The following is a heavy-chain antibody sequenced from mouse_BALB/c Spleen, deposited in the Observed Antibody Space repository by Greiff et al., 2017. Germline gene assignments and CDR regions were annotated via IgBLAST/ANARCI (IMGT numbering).Heavy chain of an antibody. CDR1: GFNIKDTY. J-gene: IGHJ4*01. CDR3: ARVHYYGPGYYAMDY. V-gene: IGHV14-3*02. CDR2: IDPANGNT. Sequence: VQLQQSGAELVKPGASVKLSCTASGFNIKDTYMHWVKQRPEQGLEWIGRIDPANGNTKYDPKFQGKATITADTSSNTAYLQLSSLTSEDTAVYYCARVHYYGPGYYAMDYWGQGTSVTVSS. D-gene: IGHD1-2*01.